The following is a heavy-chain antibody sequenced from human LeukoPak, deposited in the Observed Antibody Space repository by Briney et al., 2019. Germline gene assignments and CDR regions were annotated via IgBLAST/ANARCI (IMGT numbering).Heavy chain of an antibody. V-gene: IGHV3-30*18. J-gene: IGHJ4*02. CDR1: GFTFSSYG. CDR3: AKDIGEGGQWVFNY. Sequence: GGSLRLSCAASGFTFSSYGMHWVRQAPGKGLESLAVISYDGGNKYYAGSVKGRFTISRDNSKSTLYLQMNSLRTEDTAVYYCAKDIGEGGQWVFNYWGQGTLVTVSS. D-gene: IGHD3-10*01. CDR2: ISYDGGNK.